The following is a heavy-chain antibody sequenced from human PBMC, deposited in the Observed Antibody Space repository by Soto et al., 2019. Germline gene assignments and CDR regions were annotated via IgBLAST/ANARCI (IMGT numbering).Heavy chain of an antibody. Sequence: QGQLQESGPGLVKPSETLSLTCIASGGSMRDYNWTWIRQPPGKGLEWIGYGYHSGDTNYNPSLKSRVTMSMDASENQFALALTSVTAAGTALYYCARGKNWAEFDYWGQGALVTVSP. D-gene: IGHD7-27*01. V-gene: IGHV4-59*01. CDR2: GYHSGDT. CDR1: GGSMRDYN. J-gene: IGHJ4*02. CDR3: ARGKNWAEFDY.